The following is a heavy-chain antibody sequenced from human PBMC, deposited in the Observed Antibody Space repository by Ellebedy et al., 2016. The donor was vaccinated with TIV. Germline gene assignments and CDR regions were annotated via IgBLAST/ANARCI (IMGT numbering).Heavy chain of an antibody. J-gene: IGHJ4*02. CDR1: GFTFSSYA. CDR3: ARDNEDVRIDRDPSFDR. Sequence: GESLKISXAASGFTFSSYAMSWVRQAPGKGLEWVSSISSTSSYMYYVNSLKGRFTISRDNAKNSLYLQMNSLRAEDTAVYYCARDNEDVRIDRDPSFDRWGQGTLVTVSS. CDR2: ISSTSSYM. V-gene: IGHV3-21*01. D-gene: IGHD2-21*01.